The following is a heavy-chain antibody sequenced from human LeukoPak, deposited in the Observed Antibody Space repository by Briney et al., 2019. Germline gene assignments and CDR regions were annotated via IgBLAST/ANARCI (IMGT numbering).Heavy chain of an antibody. CDR2: IYYIGGT. D-gene: IGHD6-19*01. CDR1: GGSISSYY. J-gene: IGHJ4*02. Sequence: SETLSLTCTVSGGSISSYYWSWIRQPPGKGLEWIGYIYYIGGTNYNPSLKSRVTISVGTSKNQFSLKLSSVTAADTAVYYCARGEAVAGTDFDYWGQGTLVAVSS. V-gene: IGHV4-59*01. CDR3: ARGEAVAGTDFDY.